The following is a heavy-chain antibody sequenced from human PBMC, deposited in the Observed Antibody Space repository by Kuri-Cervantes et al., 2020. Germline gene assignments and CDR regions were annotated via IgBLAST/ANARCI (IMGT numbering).Heavy chain of an antibody. D-gene: IGHD6-19*01. CDR1: GFTFSSYD. CDR2: IGTAGDT. CDR3: ARGWL. Sequence: GESLKISCAASGFTFSSYDMHWVRQATGKGLEWVSAIGTAGDTYYPGSVKGRFTISRDSSKNTLYLQMDSLRAEDTAVYYCARGWLGGQGTLVTVSS. V-gene: IGHV3-13*01. J-gene: IGHJ4*02.